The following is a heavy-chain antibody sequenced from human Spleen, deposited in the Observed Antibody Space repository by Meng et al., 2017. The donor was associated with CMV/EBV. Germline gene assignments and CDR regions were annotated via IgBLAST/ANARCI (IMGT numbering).Heavy chain of an antibody. D-gene: IGHD2-15*01. V-gene: IGHV3-21*01. CDR1: GFTFSSST. Sequence: GESLKISCEASGFTFSSSTMNWVRQAPGKGLEWVSSISSLSNDIYYADTVKGRFTISRDNAKNSLYLEMNSLGAEDTAVYYCARDTRTLYYYYGMDVWGQGTTVTVSS. J-gene: IGHJ6*02. CDR2: ISSLSNDI. CDR3: ARDTRTLYYYYGMDV.